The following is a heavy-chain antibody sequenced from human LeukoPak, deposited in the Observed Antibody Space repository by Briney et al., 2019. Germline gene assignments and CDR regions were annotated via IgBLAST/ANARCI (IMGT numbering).Heavy chain of an antibody. V-gene: IGHV4-31*03. CDR2: IHYSGST. J-gene: IGHJ4*02. CDR3: ARVGVAAKSSRYFDY. Sequence: SETLSLTCTISGGSISSGDYYWSWIRQHPGKGLEWIGYIHYSGSTYYNPSLKSRVTISVDTSKKQFSLKLSSVTAADTAVYYCARVGVAAKSSRYFDYWGQGTLVTVSS. CDR1: GGSISSGDYY. D-gene: IGHD2-15*01.